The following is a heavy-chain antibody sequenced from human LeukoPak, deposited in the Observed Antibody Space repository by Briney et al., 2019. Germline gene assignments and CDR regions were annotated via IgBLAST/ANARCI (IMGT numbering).Heavy chain of an antibody. CDR3: AKDSLNWGHDPCYFDY. Sequence: GGSLRLSCAASGFTFSSYAMHWVRQAPGKGLEWVAVISYDGSNKYYADSVKGRFTISRDNSKNTLYLQMNSLRAEDTAVYYCAKDSLNWGHDPCYFDYWGRGTLVTVSS. CDR2: ISYDGSNK. CDR1: GFTFSSYA. V-gene: IGHV3-30-3*01. J-gene: IGHJ4*02. D-gene: IGHD7-27*01.